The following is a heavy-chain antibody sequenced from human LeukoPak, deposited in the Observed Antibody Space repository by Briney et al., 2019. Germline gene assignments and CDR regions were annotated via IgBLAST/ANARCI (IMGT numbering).Heavy chain of an antibody. CDR3: ARGRKSSSSVLLDY. V-gene: IGHV4-61*02. D-gene: IGHD6-6*01. CDR1: GGAISSGAYY. Sequence: PSETLSLTCTVSGGAISSGAYYWGWIRQPAGKGLEWIGRIYTSGSTNYNPSLKSRVTMSVDTSKNQFSLKLSSVTAADTAVYYCARGRKSSSSVLLDYWGQGTLVTVSS. CDR2: IYTSGST. J-gene: IGHJ4*02.